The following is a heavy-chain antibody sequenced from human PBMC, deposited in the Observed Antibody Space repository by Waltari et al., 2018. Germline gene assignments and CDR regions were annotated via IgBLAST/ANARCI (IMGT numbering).Heavy chain of an antibody. CDR1: GFAFSNYN. CDR2: ISGSGTYI. D-gene: IGHD3-3*01. Sequence: EVQLVESGGGLVKPGGSLRLSGAASGFAFSNYNMNWFRQAPGKGLEWVSSISGSGTYIYYSDSVKGRFTISRDNAKNSLFLQMNSLRAEDTAVYYCARENLGVIIFHYYFMDVWGKGTTVTISS. CDR3: ARENLGVIIFHYYFMDV. J-gene: IGHJ6*03. V-gene: IGHV3-21*06.